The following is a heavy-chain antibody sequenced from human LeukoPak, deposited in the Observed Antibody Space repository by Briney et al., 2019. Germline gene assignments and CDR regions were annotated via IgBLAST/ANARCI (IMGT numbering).Heavy chain of an antibody. CDR2: INPNSGGT. V-gene: IGHV1-2*02. Sequence: EASVKVSCKASGYTFTGYYMHWVRQAPGQGLEWMGWINPNSGGTNYAQKFQGRVTMTRDTSISTAYMELSRLRSEDTAVYYCATLGRVSPYYYDSSGLYMDVWGKGTTVTISS. CDR1: GYTFTGYY. J-gene: IGHJ6*03. CDR3: ATLGRVSPYYYDSSGLYMDV. D-gene: IGHD3-22*01.